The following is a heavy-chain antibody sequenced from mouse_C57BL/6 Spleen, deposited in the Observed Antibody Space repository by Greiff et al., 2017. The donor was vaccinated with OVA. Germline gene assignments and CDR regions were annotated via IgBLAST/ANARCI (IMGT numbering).Heavy chain of an antibody. J-gene: IGHJ1*03. D-gene: IGHD2-4*01. CDR2: INPNNGGT. Sequence: VQLQQSGPELVKPGASVKISCKASGYTFTDYYMNWVKQSHGKSLEWIGDINPNNGGTSYNQKFKGKATLTVDKSSSTAYMELRSLTSEDSAVYYCARARIYYDYDPWYFDVWGTGTTVTVSS. CDR3: ARARIYYDYDPWYFDV. V-gene: IGHV1-26*01. CDR1: GYTFTDYY.